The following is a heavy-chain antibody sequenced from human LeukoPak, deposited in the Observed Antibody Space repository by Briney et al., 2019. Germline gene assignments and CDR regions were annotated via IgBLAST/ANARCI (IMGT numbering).Heavy chain of an antibody. V-gene: IGHV3-33*01. CDR2: IWYDGSNK. Sequence: GGSLRLSCAASGFTFSSYGMHWVRQAPGKGLEWVAVIWYDGSNKYYADSVKGRLTISRDNSKNTLYLQMNSLRAEDTAVYYCARDRRGYSYGPPLDYWGQGTLVTVSS. J-gene: IGHJ4*02. D-gene: IGHD5-18*01. CDR1: GFTFSSYG. CDR3: ARDRRGYSYGPPLDY.